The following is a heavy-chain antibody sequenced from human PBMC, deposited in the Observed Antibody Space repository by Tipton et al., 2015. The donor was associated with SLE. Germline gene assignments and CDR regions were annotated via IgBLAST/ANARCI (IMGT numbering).Heavy chain of an antibody. Sequence: SLRLSCAASGFTFNDFYMGWIRQASGKGLEWISYISRSGMTTHYADSVKGRFTISRDNAKNSLSLQMNSLRVEDTAVYYCAKDWGTGDVYYFQHWGQGTLVTVSS. CDR2: ISRSGMTT. D-gene: IGHD2-8*02. CDR3: AKDWGTGDVYYFQH. J-gene: IGHJ1*01. CDR1: GFTFNDFY. V-gene: IGHV3-11*01.